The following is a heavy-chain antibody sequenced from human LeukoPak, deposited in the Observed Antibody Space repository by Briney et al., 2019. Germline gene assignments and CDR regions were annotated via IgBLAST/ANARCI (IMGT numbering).Heavy chain of an antibody. V-gene: IGHV4-59*01. CDR3: ARGTTYYNHFDY. J-gene: IGHJ4*02. CDR2: IHYSGST. CDR1: GGSISSYY. Sequence: PSETLSLTCTVSGGSISSYYWSWIRQPPGKGLEWIGYIHYSGSTNYNPSLKSRVTISVDTSKNQFSLKLSSVTAADTAVYYCARGTTYYNHFDYWGQGTLVTVSS. D-gene: IGHD3-10*01.